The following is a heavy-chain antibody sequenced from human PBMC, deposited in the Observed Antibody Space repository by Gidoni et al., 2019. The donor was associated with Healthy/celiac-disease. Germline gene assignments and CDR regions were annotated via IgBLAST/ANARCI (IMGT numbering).Heavy chain of an antibody. V-gene: IGHV3-23*01. CDR2: ISGSGGST. J-gene: IGHJ4*02. Sequence: EVQLLESGGGLVQPGGSLRLSCAASVFTFSRYAMSWVRQAPGKGMELVSAISGSGGSTYYADSVKGRFTISRDNSKNTLYLQMNSLRAEDTAVYYCASGFLEWPNWGQGTLVTVSS. D-gene: IGHD3-3*01. CDR1: VFTFSRYA. CDR3: ASGFLEWPN.